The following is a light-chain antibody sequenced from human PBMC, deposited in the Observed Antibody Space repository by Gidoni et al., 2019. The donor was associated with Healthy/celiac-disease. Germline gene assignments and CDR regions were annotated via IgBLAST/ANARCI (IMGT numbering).Light chain of an antibody. J-gene: IGKJ4*01. V-gene: IGKV3-11*01. CDR3: QQRSNWHT. CDR2: EAA. CDR1: QSVSSY. Sequence: EIVLTQSPATLSLSPGERATLSCRASQSVSSYLAWYQQKPGQAPRLLIYEAANRATGIPARFSGSGSGTDFTLTISSLEPEDFAVYYCQQRSNWHTFXGXTKVEIK.